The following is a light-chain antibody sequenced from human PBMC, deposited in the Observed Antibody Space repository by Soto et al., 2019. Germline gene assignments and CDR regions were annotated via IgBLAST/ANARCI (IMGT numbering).Light chain of an antibody. CDR2: GAS. V-gene: IGKV3-15*01. CDR1: QSVSSN. J-gene: IGKJ5*01. CDR3: QQYSNWPPIT. Sequence: VMTQSPATLSVSPGERATLSCRASQSVSSNLAWYQQKPGQAPRLLIYGASTRATGIPARFSGSGSGTEFTLTISSLQSEDFAVYYCQQYSNWPPITFGQGTRLEIK.